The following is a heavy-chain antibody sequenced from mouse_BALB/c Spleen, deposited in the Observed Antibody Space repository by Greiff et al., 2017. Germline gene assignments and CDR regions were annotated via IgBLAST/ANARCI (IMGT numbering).Heavy chain of an antibody. V-gene: IGHV3-8*02. D-gene: IGHD1-1*01. Sequence: EVKLMESGPSLVKPSQTLSLTCSVTGDSITSGYWNWIRKFPGNKLEYMGYISYSGSTYYNPSLKSRISITRDTSKNQYYLQLNSVTTEDTATYYCARYRYYYGSSYWYFDVWGAGTTVTVSS. CDR3: ARYRYYYGSSYWYFDV. CDR1: GDSITSGY. CDR2: ISYSGST. J-gene: IGHJ1*01.